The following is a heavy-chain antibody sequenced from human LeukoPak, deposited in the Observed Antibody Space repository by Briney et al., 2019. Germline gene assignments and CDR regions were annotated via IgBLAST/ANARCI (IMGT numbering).Heavy chain of an antibody. CDR2: IKQDGSEK. D-gene: IGHD3-16*01. CDR1: GFTFSSYR. CDR3: ARGIYDTDSLGLYFDH. J-gene: IGHJ1*01. Sequence: GGSLRLSCAASGFTFSSYRMSWVRQAPGKGLEWVANIKQDGSEKYYVDSVKGRFTISRDNAKNSLYLQMNSLRAEDTAVYYCARGIYDTDSLGLYFDHWGQGTLVTVSS. V-gene: IGHV3-7*01.